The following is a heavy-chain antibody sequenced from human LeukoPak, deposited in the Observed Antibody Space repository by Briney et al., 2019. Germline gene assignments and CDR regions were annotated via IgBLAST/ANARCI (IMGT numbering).Heavy chain of an antibody. Sequence: GGSLRLSCAASGFTFSSYAMHWVRQAPGKGLEWVAVISYDGSNKYYADSVKGRITISRDNSKNTLYLQMNSLRAEDTAVYYCARGGGLDVWGQGATVTVSS. CDR2: ISYDGSNK. CDR3: ARGGGLDV. CDR1: GFTFSSYA. D-gene: IGHD3-16*01. V-gene: IGHV3-30-3*01. J-gene: IGHJ6*02.